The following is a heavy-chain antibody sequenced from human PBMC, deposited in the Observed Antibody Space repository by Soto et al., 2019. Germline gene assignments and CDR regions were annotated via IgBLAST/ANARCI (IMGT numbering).Heavy chain of an antibody. CDR2: IYHSGST. CDR1: GGSISSGGYS. V-gene: IGHV4-30-2*01. J-gene: IGHJ3*02. D-gene: IGHD4-4*01. CDR3: ASFQYGGNYCGAFDI. Sequence: SETPSLTCAVSGGSISSGGYSWSWIRQPPGKGLEWIGYIYHSGSTYYNPSLKSRVTISVDRSKNQFSLKLSSVTAADTAVYYCASFQYGGNYCGAFDISGQGTMVTVSS.